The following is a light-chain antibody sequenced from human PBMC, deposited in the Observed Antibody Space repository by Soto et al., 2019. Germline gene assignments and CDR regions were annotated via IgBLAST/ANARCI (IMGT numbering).Light chain of an antibody. CDR2: TNN. V-gene: IGLV1-44*01. Sequence: QPVLTQPPSASGAPGQRVTISCSGSSSNIGSHIVNWYQQVPGTAPKLLIYTNNQRPSGVPDRFSGSKSGTSAFLAISGLQSEDEADYYCAAWDDSAFGVVFGGGTKLTVL. J-gene: IGLJ2*01. CDR3: AAWDDSAFGVV. CDR1: SSNIGSHI.